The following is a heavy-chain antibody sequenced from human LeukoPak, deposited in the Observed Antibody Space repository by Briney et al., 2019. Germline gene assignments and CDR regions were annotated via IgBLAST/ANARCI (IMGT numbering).Heavy chain of an antibody. V-gene: IGHV1-2*04. J-gene: IGHJ3*02. CDR2: INPNSGGT. CDR3: ARARCSSTSCYVDAFDI. D-gene: IGHD2-2*01. Sequence: ASVKVSCKASGYTFTGYYMHWVRQARGQGLEWMGWINPNSGGTNYAQKFQGWVTMTRDTSISTAYMELSRLRSDDTAVYYCARARCSSTSCYVDAFDIWGQGTIVTVSS. CDR1: GYTFTGYY.